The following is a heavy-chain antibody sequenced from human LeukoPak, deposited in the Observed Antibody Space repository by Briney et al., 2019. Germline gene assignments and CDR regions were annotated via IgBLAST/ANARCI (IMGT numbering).Heavy chain of an antibody. J-gene: IGHJ4*02. CDR1: GFSFSNYA. D-gene: IGHD3-22*01. CDR2: ISGSGGST. V-gene: IGHV3-23*01. CDR3: AKALNYYDSSGSYYGNDY. Sequence: AGGSLRLSCAASGFSFSNYAMSWVRQAPGKGLEWVSGISGSGGSTYYADSVKGRFTISRDNSRKTLYLQMSSLRAEDTAVYYCAKALNYYDSSGSYYGNDYWGQGTLVTVSS.